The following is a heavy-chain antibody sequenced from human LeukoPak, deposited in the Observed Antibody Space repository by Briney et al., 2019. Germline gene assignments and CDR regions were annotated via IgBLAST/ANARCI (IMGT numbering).Heavy chain of an antibody. CDR1: GYSISSGYY. Sequence: PSETLSLTCTVSGYSISSGYYWGWIRQPPGKGLEWIGSIYHSGSTYYNPSLKSRVTISVDTSKNQFSLKLSSVTAADTAVYYCARGALDYGDRSVNYYMDVRGKGTTVTVSS. J-gene: IGHJ6*03. D-gene: IGHD4-17*01. CDR3: ARGALDYGDRSVNYYMDV. CDR2: IYHSGST. V-gene: IGHV4-38-2*02.